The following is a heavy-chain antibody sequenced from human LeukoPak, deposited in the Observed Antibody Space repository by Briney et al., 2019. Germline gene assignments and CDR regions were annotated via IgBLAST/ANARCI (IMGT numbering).Heavy chain of an antibody. CDR1: GFIFRNLG. V-gene: IGHV3-33*01. Sequence: GGSVRLSCAACGFIFRNLGMHWVRQARGRGLEGVAVIWYDGSDKKYADYVKGRLTISRHNYKNTLHVQMNSQRADDTAVYYCARVRSGLKYFDFWGQGTLVTVSS. CDR2: IWYDGSDK. CDR3: ARVRSGLKYFDF. J-gene: IGHJ4*02. D-gene: IGHD3-10*01.